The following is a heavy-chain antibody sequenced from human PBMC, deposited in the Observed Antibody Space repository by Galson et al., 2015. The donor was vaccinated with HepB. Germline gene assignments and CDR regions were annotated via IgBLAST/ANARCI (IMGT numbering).Heavy chain of an antibody. Sequence: SVKVSCKASGYTFTSYAMHWVRQAPGQRLEWMGWINAGNGNTKYSQKFQGRVTITRDTSASTAYMELSSLRSEDTAMYYCARGKAARGYCSGGSCYDAFDIWGQGTMVTVSS. CDR1: GYTFTSYA. V-gene: IGHV1-3*01. CDR2: INAGNGNT. D-gene: IGHD2-15*01. CDR3: ARGKAARGYCSGGSCYDAFDI. J-gene: IGHJ3*02.